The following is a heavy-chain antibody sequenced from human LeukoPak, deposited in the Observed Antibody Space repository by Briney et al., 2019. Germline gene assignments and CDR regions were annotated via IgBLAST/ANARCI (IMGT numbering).Heavy chain of an antibody. J-gene: IGHJ4*02. CDR3: APTAEAYTSWWKV. V-gene: IGHV3-33*01. CDR1: GFTFSTYA. D-gene: IGHD3-16*01. Sequence: GGSLRLSCAASGFTFSTYAMHWVRQAPGKGLEWVAVIWYDRTNKYYADSVKGRFTISRDNSKNTLYLQMSSLRAEDTAVYYCAPTAEAYTSWWKVWGQGTLVTVSS. CDR2: IWYDRTNK.